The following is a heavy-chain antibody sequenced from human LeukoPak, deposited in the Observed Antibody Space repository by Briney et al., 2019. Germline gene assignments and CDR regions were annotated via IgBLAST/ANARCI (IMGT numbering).Heavy chain of an antibody. V-gene: IGHV4-39*07. CDR1: SGSISSTSYY. CDR3: AREMRSPRGGFDY. J-gene: IGHJ4*02. D-gene: IGHD3-10*01. CDR2: MYYSGST. Sequence: SETLSLTCTVSSGSISSTSYYWGWIRQPPGMGLEWIGRMYYSGSTYYNPSLKSRVTISVDTSKSQFSLKLGSVTAADTAVYYCAREMRSPRGGFDYWDQGTLVTVSS.